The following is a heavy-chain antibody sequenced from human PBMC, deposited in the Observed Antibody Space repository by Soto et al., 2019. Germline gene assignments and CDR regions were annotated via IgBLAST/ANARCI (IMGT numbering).Heavy chain of an antibody. V-gene: IGHV4-30-2*01. CDR2: IYHSGYT. D-gene: IGHD4-17*01. CDR1: GGSISSGGYS. Sequence: QLQLQESGSGLVKPSQTLSLTCAVSGGSISSGGYSWSWIRQPPGKGLEWIGYIYHSGYTYYNPSLKSRVTIXVXRXQNQFSLKLSSVTAADTAVYYCARAHYGDYGYGMDVWGQGTTVTVSS. CDR3: ARAHYGDYGYGMDV. J-gene: IGHJ6*02.